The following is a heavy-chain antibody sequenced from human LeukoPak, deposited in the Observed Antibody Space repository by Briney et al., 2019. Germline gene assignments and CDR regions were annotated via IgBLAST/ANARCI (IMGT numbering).Heavy chain of an antibody. D-gene: IGHD2-15*01. CDR3: AREGCSGGSCYHNWFDP. CDR2: KNQDGSEK. CDR1: ESTFSSYG. V-gene: IGHV3-7*01. Sequence: GGSRGPSVAALESTFSSYGMSWFRQAPGKGRGWLPNKNQDGSEKYYVDSVKGRFTISRDNAKNSLYLQMNSLRAEDTAVYYCAREGCSGGSCYHNWFDPWGQGTLVTVSS. J-gene: IGHJ5*02.